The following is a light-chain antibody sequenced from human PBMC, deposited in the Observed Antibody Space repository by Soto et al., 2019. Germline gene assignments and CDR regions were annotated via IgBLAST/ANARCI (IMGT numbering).Light chain of an antibody. CDR2: GAS. CDR1: QSVSSN. J-gene: IGKJ2*02. V-gene: IGKV3-15*01. Sequence: EIVMTQSPATLSVSPGERATLSCRASQSVSSNLAWYQQKPGHAPSLLIYGASTRATGIPARFSGSGSGTEFTLTISSLQSEDFAVYYCQQYNTWRTFGQGTKLEIK. CDR3: QQYNTWRT.